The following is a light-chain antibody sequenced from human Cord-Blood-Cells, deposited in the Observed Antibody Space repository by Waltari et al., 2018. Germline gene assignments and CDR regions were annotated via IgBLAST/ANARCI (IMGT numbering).Light chain of an antibody. CDR3: QQRRNWPLT. V-gene: IGKV3-11*01. CDR1: QSVSSY. J-gene: IGKJ4*01. CDR2: DAS. Sequence: ILLTQYPATLSLSPGDRATLSCRASQSVSSYLAWYQQKPGQAPRLLIYDASNRATGIPARFSGSGSGTDFTLTISSLEPEDFAVYYCQQRRNWPLTFGGGTKVEIK.